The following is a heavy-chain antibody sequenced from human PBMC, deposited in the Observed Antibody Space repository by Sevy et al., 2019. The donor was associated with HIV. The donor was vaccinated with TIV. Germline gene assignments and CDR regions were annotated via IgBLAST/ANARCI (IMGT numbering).Heavy chain of an antibody. V-gene: IGHV3-48*01. CDR2: ISSSSSTI. Sequence: PGGCLRLSCAASGLTFSSYSMNWVRQAPGKGLEWVSYISSSSSTIYYADSVKGRFTISRDNAKNSLYLQMNSLRAEDTAVYYCARARGRHIVVVIAHHWYFDLWGRGTLVTVSS. D-gene: IGHD2-21*01. CDR3: ARARGRHIVVVIAHHWYFDL. CDR1: GLTFSSYS. J-gene: IGHJ2*01.